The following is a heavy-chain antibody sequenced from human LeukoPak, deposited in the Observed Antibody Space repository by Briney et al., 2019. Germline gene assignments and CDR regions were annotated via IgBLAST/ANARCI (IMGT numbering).Heavy chain of an antibody. CDR1: GYTFTSYD. Sequence: GASVKVSCKASGYTFTSYDINWVRQATGQGLEWMGWMNPNSANTGYAQKFQGRVTITRNTSISTAYMELSSLRSEDTAVYYCARGTGYCSSTSCSTRFGPWGQGTLVTVSS. J-gene: IGHJ5*02. V-gene: IGHV1-8*03. CDR2: MNPNSANT. CDR3: ARGTGYCSSTSCSTRFGP. D-gene: IGHD2-2*01.